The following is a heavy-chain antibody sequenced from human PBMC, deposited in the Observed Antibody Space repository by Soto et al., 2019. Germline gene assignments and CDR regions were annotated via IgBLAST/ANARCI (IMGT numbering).Heavy chain of an antibody. CDR1: GGSISSYY. Sequence: PSETLSLTCTVSGGSISSYYWSWIRQPPGKGLEWIGYIYYSGSTNYNPSLKSRVTISVDTSKNQFSLKLSSVTAADTAVYYCARGPEQWLVLGWFDPWGQGTLVTVSS. J-gene: IGHJ5*02. D-gene: IGHD6-19*01. CDR2: IYYSGST. V-gene: IGHV4-59*01. CDR3: ARGPEQWLVLGWFDP.